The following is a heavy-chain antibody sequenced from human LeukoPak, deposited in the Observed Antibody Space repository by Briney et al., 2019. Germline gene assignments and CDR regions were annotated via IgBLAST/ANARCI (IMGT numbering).Heavy chain of an antibody. V-gene: IGHV4-39*07. CDR1: GGSISSSSYY. Sequence: SETLSLTCTVSGGSISSSSYYWGWIRQPPGKGLEWIGEINHSGSTNYNPSLKSRVTISVDTSKNQLSLKLSSVTAADTAVYYCARSLAAAGRQIYYYYYYYMDVWGKGTTVTVSS. CDR3: ARSLAAAGRQIYYYYYYYMDV. J-gene: IGHJ6*03. CDR2: INHSGST. D-gene: IGHD6-13*01.